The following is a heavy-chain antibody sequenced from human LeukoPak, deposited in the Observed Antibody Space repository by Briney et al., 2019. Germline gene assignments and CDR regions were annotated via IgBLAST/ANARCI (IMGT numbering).Heavy chain of an antibody. CDR3: VKDMNPGGADV. Sequence: GGSLRLSSVVSGFNSEDHAMHWVRQAPGKGLEWVSGIYWSSSGTGYADSVKGRFTVSRDSAKNSLYLQMNSLRPEDTALYYCVKDMNPGGADVWGQGTTVTVSS. CDR1: GFNSEDHA. V-gene: IGHV3-9*02. J-gene: IGHJ6*02. CDR2: IYWSSSGT. D-gene: IGHD3-10*01.